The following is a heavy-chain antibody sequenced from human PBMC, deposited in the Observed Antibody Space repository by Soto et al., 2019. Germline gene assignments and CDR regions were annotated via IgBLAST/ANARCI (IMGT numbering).Heavy chain of an antibody. CDR2: ISKDGSDT. V-gene: IGHV3-30-3*01. Sequence: RGGSLRLSCVVSGFIFSDFGMHWVRQSPGEGLAWVASISKDGSDTYYAESVKGRFTISRDDSKSTVFLQMHTLKVEDTAAYFCASPREGQWLVFDHWGQRTLVTVSS. CDR1: GFIFSDFG. D-gene: IGHD6-19*01. CDR3: ASPREGQWLVFDH. J-gene: IGHJ4*02.